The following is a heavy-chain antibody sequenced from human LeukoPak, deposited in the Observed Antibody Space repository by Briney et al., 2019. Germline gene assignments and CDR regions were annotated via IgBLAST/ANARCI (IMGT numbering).Heavy chain of an antibody. Sequence: KPSETLSLTCTVSGGSISSYYWTWIRQPPGKGLEWIGYIYYSGSTNYNPSLKSRVSISVDTSKNQFSLTLSSVTAADTAVYYCARTWKTTVTNWGQGTLVTVSS. CDR3: ARTWKTTVTN. D-gene: IGHD4-17*01. CDR1: GGSISSYY. V-gene: IGHV4-59*01. CDR2: IYYSGST. J-gene: IGHJ4*02.